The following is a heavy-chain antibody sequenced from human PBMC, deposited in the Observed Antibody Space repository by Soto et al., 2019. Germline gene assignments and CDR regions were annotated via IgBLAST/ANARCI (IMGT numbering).Heavy chain of an antibody. Sequence: QVQLVQSGAEVKKPGASVKVSCKASGYTFTTYAIHWVRQAPGQRLEWMGWINAGNGNTKYSQKFQGRVTITRDTSASTAYMELSSLRSEHTAVYYCERMGSGFYWYYWGQGPLVTVSS. V-gene: IGHV1-3*01. J-gene: IGHJ4*02. D-gene: IGHD1-26*01. CDR3: ERMGSGFYWYY. CDR1: GYTFTTYA. CDR2: INAGNGNT.